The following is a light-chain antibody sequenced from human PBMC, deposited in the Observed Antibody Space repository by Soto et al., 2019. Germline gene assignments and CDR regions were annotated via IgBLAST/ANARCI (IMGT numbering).Light chain of an antibody. V-gene: IGLV2-11*01. CDR3: CSYGGSFYV. J-gene: IGLJ1*01. CDR2: DVN. CDR1: SSDVGGYNY. Sequence: SALTQPHSVSGSPGQSVAISCTGTSSDVGGYNYVSWYQQHPGKAPKLIIFDVNKRPSGVPDRFSGSKSGSTASLTISGLQAEDEADYYCCSYGGSFYVVGIGPKVTVL.